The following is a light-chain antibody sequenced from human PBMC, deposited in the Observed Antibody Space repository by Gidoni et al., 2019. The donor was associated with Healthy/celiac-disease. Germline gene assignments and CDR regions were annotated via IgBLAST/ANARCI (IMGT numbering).Light chain of an antibody. CDR1: QGISSY. CDR3: QQYYRYPS. V-gene: IGKV1-8*01. J-gene: IGKJ1*01. Sequence: AIRMTKSPSSLSASTGDRVTITCRASQGISSYLACYQQKPGKAPKLLIYAASTLQSGVPSMFGGSGSGTDFTLTISCLQSEDFATYYFQQYYRYPSFGQGTKVEIK. CDR2: AAS.